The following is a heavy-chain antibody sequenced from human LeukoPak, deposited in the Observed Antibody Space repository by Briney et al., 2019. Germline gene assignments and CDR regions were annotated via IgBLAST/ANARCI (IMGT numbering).Heavy chain of an antibody. Sequence: GGXLRLSCAASGFTFSRYWMSWVRQAPGKGLEWVANINQEGSEKYYVDSVKGGFTISRDNAKNSLYLQMNSLRVEDTAVYYCARPFSDLVSSDYWGQGILVTVSS. CDR3: ARPFSDLVSSDY. J-gene: IGHJ4*02. CDR1: GFTFSRYW. D-gene: IGHD5/OR15-5a*01. CDR2: INQEGSEK. V-gene: IGHV3-7*01.